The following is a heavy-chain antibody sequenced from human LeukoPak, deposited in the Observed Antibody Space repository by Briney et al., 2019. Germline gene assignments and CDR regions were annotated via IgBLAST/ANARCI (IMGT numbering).Heavy chain of an antibody. CDR3: ARTRGNAFDI. J-gene: IGHJ3*02. V-gene: IGHV3-74*01. Sequence: PGGSLRLSCEASRFTFSNYWMHWVRQAPGKGLVWVSRIDTDGSTTRYADSVKGRFTISRDNAENTLYLQMDSLRAEDTALYYCARTRGNAFDIWGQGTMVTVSS. CDR2: IDTDGSTT. D-gene: IGHD3-10*01. CDR1: RFTFSNYW.